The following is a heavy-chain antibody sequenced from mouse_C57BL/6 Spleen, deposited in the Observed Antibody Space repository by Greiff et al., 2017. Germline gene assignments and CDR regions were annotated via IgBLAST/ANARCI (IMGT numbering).Heavy chain of an antibody. D-gene: IGHD1-1*01. J-gene: IGHJ4*01. CDR2: IRLKSDNYAT. CDR3: TEGSSRGYAMDY. V-gene: IGHV6-3*01. Sequence: VQLKESGGGLVQPGGSMKLSCVASGFTFSNYWMNWVRQSPEKGLEWVAQIRLKSDNYATHYAESVKGRFTISRDDSKSSVYLQMNNVRAEDTGIYYCTEGSSRGYAMDYWGQGTSVTVSS. CDR1: GFTFSNYW.